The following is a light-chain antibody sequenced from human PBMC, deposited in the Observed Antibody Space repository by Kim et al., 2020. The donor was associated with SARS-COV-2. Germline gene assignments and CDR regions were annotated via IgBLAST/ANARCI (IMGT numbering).Light chain of an antibody. CDR1: TLRTCY. CDR2: GRD. Sequence: LGQTVRITCQGDTLRTCYASWYQQKPGQAPILVTYGRDNRPSGIPDRFSGSTSGDTASLTITGAQAEDEADYYCYSRDTSDSYWVFGGGTQLTVL. CDR3: YSRDTSDSYWV. V-gene: IGLV3-19*01. J-gene: IGLJ3*02.